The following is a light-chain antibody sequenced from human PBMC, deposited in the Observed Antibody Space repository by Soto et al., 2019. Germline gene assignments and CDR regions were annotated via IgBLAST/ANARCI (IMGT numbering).Light chain of an antibody. CDR1: QSLVHSDGIAY. J-gene: IGKJ5*01. V-gene: IGKV2-30*02. Sequence: DIVMTQSPLALPVTLRQPASIFCSSDQSLVHSDGIAYFSWFKQRPGRSPRRLIYKVSNRDSGVPARFSGSGSGTDFALKISRVQAEDVGVYYCMQGTHWPITFGQGTRLEIK. CDR3: MQGTHWPIT. CDR2: KVS.